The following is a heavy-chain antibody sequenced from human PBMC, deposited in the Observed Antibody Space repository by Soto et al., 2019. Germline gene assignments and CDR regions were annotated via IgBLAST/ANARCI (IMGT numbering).Heavy chain of an antibody. J-gene: IGHJ5*01. CDR2: IYKSATT. V-gene: IGHV4-30-4*01. D-gene: IGHD2-15*01. CDR3: ARGRYCLTGRCFPNWFDS. CDR1: GDSISSVDYF. Sequence: SETLSFTCSVSGDSISSVDYFWAWIRQPPGQALEYIGYIYKSATTYYNPSFESRVAISLDTSKSQFSLNVTSVTAADTAVYFCARGRYCLTGRCFPNWFDSWGQGTLVTVSS.